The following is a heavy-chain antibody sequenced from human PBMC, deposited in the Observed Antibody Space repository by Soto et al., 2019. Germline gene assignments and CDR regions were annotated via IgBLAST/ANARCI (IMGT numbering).Heavy chain of an antibody. CDR2: ISTSGDST. D-gene: IGHD1-26*01. Sequence: EVQLLESGGGLVQPGGSLRLSCAASGFSFKNYAMNWVGQAPGKGLEWVSGISTSGDSTNYADSVKGRFTISRGNSESALYLQMNSLRTEDTAVYYCARRVGVTYVGFDYWGQGTLVTVSS. V-gene: IGHV3-23*01. J-gene: IGHJ4*02. CDR1: GFSFKNYA. CDR3: ARRVGVTYVGFDY.